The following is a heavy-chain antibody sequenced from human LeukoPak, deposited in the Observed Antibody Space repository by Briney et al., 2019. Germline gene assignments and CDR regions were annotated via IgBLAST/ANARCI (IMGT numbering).Heavy chain of an antibody. CDR1: GFTFSSYW. J-gene: IGHJ4*02. V-gene: IGHV3-74*01. D-gene: IGHD3-22*01. CDR2: INSDGSST. Sequence: PGGSLRLSCAASGFTFSSYWMHWVRQAPGKGLVWVSRINSDGSSTSYADSVKGRLTISRDNAKNSVFLQMDSLRVEDTALYYCARGQLADSYWGQGALVTVSS. CDR3: ARGQLADSY.